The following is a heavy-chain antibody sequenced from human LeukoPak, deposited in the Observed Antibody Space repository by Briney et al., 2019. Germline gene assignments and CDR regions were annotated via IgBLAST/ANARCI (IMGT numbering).Heavy chain of an antibody. Sequence: PSQTLSLTCTVAVGSISSGGYYWSWIRQPPGKGLEWIAYISTAGTTFYNPSLKSRVTISLDRSKNQFSLNLTSITAADTAVYYCAGQNVPTPHDYWGQGTQVTVSS. D-gene: IGHD2-2*01. V-gene: IGHV4-30-2*01. CDR1: VGSISSGGYY. CDR3: AGQNVPTPHDY. J-gene: IGHJ4*02. CDR2: ISTAGTT.